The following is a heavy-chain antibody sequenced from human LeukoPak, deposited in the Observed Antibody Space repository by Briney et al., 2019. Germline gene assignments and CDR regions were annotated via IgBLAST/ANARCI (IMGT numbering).Heavy chain of an antibody. CDR2: IYFDDDE. CDR1: GFSLSADGVG. V-gene: IGHV2-5*02. J-gene: IGHJ4*02. D-gene: IGHD6-19*01. Sequence: ESGPTLVNPTQTLTLTCTFSGFSLSADGVGVGWIRQPPGKALEWLAFIYFDDDERYSPSLKSRLAITKDTAKDQVVLTMTDMDPVDSATYFCAYSTRFPYINGWALYYFDTWGQGILVTVSS. CDR3: AYSTRFPYINGWALYYFDT.